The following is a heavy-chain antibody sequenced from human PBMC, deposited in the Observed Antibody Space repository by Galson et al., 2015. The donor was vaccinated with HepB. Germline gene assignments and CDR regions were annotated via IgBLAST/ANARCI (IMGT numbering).Heavy chain of an antibody. V-gene: IGHV5-51*01. D-gene: IGHD1-26*01. CDR3: ARQPTLVGAIRAFDY. CDR2: IYPRDSDT. CDR1: GYIFTNYW. J-gene: IGHJ4*02. Sequence: QSGAEVKKPGESLKISFMVSGYIFTNYWIGWVRQMPGRGLEWMGIIYPRDSDTRYSPSFQGQVTISADNSIDTTYLQWSSLRASDTGIYFCARQPTLVGAIRAFDYWGQGILVTVSS.